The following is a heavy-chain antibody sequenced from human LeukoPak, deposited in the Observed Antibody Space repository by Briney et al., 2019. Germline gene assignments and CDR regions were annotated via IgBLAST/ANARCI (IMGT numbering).Heavy chain of an antibody. CDR2: IYYSGST. V-gene: IGHV4-59*08. J-gene: IGHJ5*02. CDR3: ARHTGTSCHKSACLGWFDP. CDR1: GGSLSGYY. Sequence: SETLSLTCTVSGGSLSGYYWSWIRQPPGKGLEWIGYIYYSGSTNYNPSLKSRVTISVDTSKNQFSLKLSSVTAADTAVYYCARHTGTSCHKSACLGWFDPWGQGTLVTVFS. D-gene: IGHD2-2*01.